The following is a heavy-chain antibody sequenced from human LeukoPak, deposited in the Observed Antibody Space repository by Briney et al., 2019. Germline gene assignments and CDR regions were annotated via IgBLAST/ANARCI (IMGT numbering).Heavy chain of an antibody. CDR1: GFTFSSYS. Sequence: PGGSLRLSCAASGFTFSSYSMNWVRQAPGKGLEWVSYISSSSSTIYYADSVKGRSTISRDNAKNSLYLQMNSLRAEDTAVYYCARRAVGAHIDYWGQGTLVTVSS. V-gene: IGHV3-48*01. CDR3: ARRAVGAHIDY. CDR2: ISSSSSTI. D-gene: IGHD1-26*01. J-gene: IGHJ4*02.